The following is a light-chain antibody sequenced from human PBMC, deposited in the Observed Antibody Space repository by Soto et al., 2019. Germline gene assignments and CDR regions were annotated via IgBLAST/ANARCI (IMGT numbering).Light chain of an antibody. Sequence: QSALTQPASVSGSPGQSITISCTGTSNTIGTYNLVSWYQQHPGKAPRVLIYEGFTRPSGVSNRFSGSVSGNTASLTISGIQAEDEADYYCCSYVGSVAFGGGTKVTVL. J-gene: IGLJ2*01. V-gene: IGLV2-23*01. CDR2: EGF. CDR3: CSYVGSVA. CDR1: SNTIGTYNL.